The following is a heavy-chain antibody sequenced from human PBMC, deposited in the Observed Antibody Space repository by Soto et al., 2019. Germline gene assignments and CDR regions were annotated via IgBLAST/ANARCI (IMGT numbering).Heavy chain of an antibody. J-gene: IGHJ4*02. CDR3: ARPSPTTTTSLVY. D-gene: IGHD1-1*01. CDR2: IYPGDSDT. V-gene: IGHV5-51*01. CDR1: GFSFASSW. Sequence: GESLKISCKDSGFSFASSWIGWVRQMPGKGLEWMGIIYPGDSDTRYSPSFQGQVTISADKSISTAYLQWSSLKASDTAMYYCARPSPTTTTSLVYWGQGTLVTVSS.